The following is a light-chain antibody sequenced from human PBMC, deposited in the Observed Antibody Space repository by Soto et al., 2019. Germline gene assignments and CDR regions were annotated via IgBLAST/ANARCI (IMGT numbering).Light chain of an antibody. CDR1: QSISTF. V-gene: IGKV1-39*01. CDR2: TAS. Sequence: DIQMTQSPSSLSTSVGDRVTITCRASQSISTFLNWYQQKPGKAPKLLISTASSLQSGVPSTFSGSGSGTDFTLTIRSLQPEDSATYYCQQSYSSPRTFGHGTKVDI. CDR3: QQSYSSPRT. J-gene: IGKJ1*01.